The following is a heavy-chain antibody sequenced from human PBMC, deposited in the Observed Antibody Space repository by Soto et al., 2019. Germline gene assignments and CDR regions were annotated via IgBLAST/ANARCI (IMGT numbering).Heavy chain of an antibody. CDR2: TYYRARWYS. CDR1: GDTVSSNSVA. J-gene: IGHJ6*02. CDR3: ARSEEDSDYYYYGMDV. Sequence: SQTLSLTCVCSGDTVSSNSVAWNWVRQSPSRGLEWLGRTYYRARWYSDYAVYVRSRIDINADTSKNQVSLQLNSVTPEDTAVYYCARSEEDSDYYYYGMDVWGQGTTVTVSS. V-gene: IGHV6-1*01. D-gene: IGHD2-15*01.